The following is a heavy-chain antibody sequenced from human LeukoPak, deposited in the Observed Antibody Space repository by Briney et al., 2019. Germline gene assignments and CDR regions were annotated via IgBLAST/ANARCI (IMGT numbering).Heavy chain of an antibody. CDR1: GYTFIRYG. CDR2: ISPYNGNT. Sequence: ASVKVSCKASGYTFIRYGITWVRQAPGQGLEWMAWISPYNGNTKYAQKFQGRVTMTRDTSISTAYMELRSLRSDDTAVYYCARDYTPYYDILTGYYNSYYFDYWGQGTLVTVSS. CDR3: ARDYTPYYDILTGYYNSYYFDY. D-gene: IGHD3-9*01. J-gene: IGHJ4*02. V-gene: IGHV1-18*01.